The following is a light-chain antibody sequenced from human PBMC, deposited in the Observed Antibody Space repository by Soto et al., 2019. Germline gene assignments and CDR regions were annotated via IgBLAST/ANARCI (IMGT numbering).Light chain of an antibody. Sequence: QSVLTQPASLSGSPGQSITISCTGTSSDIGYYNYVSWYQQYPGKAPKLIIYEVNNRPSGVSNRFSGSKSANTASLTISGLQAEDEADYHCSSYTTISTVVFGAGTKVTVL. J-gene: IGLJ1*01. CDR2: EVN. V-gene: IGLV2-14*01. CDR3: SSYTTISTVV. CDR1: SSDIGYYNY.